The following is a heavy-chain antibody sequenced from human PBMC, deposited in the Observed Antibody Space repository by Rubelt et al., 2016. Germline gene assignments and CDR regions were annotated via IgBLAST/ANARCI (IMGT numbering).Heavy chain of an antibody. J-gene: IGHJ4*02. D-gene: IGHD6-13*01. CDR3: ARQSALAAAGYYFDY. V-gene: IGHV4-31*03. CDR2: FYYSGST. Sequence: QVQLQESGPGLVKPSETLSLTCTVSGGSISSGGYYWSWIRQHPGKGLEWIGYFYYSGSTYYNPSLKSRVTRSVDTSKNQFSLKLGSVTAAGTAGYYWARQSALAAAGYYFDYWGQGTLVTVSS. CDR1: GGSISSGGYY.